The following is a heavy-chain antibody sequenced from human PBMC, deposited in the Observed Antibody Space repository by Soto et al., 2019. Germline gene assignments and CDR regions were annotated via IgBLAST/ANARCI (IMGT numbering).Heavy chain of an antibody. CDR3: ARAAVAGTWHLWYYFDY. CDR2: IIPIFGTA. CDR1: GGTFSSYA. D-gene: IGHD6-19*01. J-gene: IGHJ4*02. V-gene: IGHV1-69*01. Sequence: QVQLVQSGAEVKKPGSSVKVSCKASGGTFSSYAISWVRQAPGQGLEWMGGIIPIFGTANYAQKFQGRVMITADESASTAYMELSGLRSEDTAVYYCARAAVAGTWHLWYYFDYWGQGTLVTVSS.